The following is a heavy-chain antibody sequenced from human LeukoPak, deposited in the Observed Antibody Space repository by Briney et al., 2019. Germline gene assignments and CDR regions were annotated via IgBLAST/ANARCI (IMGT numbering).Heavy chain of an antibody. J-gene: IGHJ6*02. Sequence: SETLSLTCAVYGGSFSGYYWSWIRQPPGKGLEWIGEINHSGSTNYNPSLKSRVTISVDTSKNQFSLKLSSVTAADTAVYYCARGSSSWYRPYYGMDVWGQGTTVTVS. CDR1: GGSFSGYY. CDR2: INHSGST. D-gene: IGHD6-13*01. CDR3: ARGSSSWYRPYYGMDV. V-gene: IGHV4-34*01.